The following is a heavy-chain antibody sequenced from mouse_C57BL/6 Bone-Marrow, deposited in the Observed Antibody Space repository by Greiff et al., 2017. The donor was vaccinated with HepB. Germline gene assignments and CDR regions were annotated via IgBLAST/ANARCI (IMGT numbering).Heavy chain of an antibody. V-gene: IGHV1-64*01. J-gene: IGHJ3*01. Sequence: QVQLKESGAELVKPGASVKLSCKASGYTFTSYWMHWVKQRPGQGLEWIGMIHPNSGSTNYNEKFKSKATLTVDKSSSTAYMQLSSLTSEDSAVYYCARSGRAYWGQGTLVTVSA. CDR2: IHPNSGST. CDR3: ARSGRAY. CDR1: GYTFTSYW.